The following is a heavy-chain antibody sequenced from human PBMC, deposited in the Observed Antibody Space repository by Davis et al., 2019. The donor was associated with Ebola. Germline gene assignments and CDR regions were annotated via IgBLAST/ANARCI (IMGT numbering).Heavy chain of an antibody. CDR2: INHSGST. D-gene: IGHD3-22*01. CDR1: GGSFSGYY. J-gene: IGHJ6*02. Sequence: SETLSLTCAVYGGSFSGYYWSWIRQPPGKGLEWIGEINHSGSTNYNPSLKSRVTISVDTSKNQFSLKLSSVTAADTAVYYCASQGGYYYDSSGYYYYYYGMDVWGQGTTVTVSS. CDR3: ASQGGYYYDSSGYYYYYYGMDV. V-gene: IGHV4-34*01.